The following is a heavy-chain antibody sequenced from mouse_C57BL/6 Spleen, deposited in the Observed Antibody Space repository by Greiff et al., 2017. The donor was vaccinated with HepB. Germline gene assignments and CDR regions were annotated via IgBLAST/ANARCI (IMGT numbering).Heavy chain of an antibody. V-gene: IGHV1-52*01. CDR1: AYTSISYW. CDR3: ARWGLLHFDY. J-gene: IGHJ2*01. CDR2: IDPSDSET. D-gene: IGHD1-1*01. Sequence: QVQLQPGAELVMPGSSVKLSSSASAYTSISYWMHWVKQRPIQGLEWIGNIDPSDSETHYNQKFKDKDTLTVDKYSSTAYMLLSSLTSEDSAVYYCARWGLLHFDYWGQGTTLTVSS.